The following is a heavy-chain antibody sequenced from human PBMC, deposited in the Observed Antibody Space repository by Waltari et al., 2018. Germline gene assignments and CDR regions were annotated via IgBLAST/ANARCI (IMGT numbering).Heavy chain of an antibody. D-gene: IGHD5-12*01. Sequence: EVQLVESGGGLVQPGGSLRLSCAASGFTFSSYWMSWVRQAPGKGLEWVANIKQDGSEKYYVESVKGRFTSSRENASSSLYLQMNSLRAEDTAVYYCARDGPSVVATKNNYYYGMDVWGQGTTVTVSS. CDR2: IKQDGSEK. CDR3: ARDGPSVVATKNNYYYGMDV. CDR1: GFTFSSYW. J-gene: IGHJ6*02. V-gene: IGHV3-7*01.